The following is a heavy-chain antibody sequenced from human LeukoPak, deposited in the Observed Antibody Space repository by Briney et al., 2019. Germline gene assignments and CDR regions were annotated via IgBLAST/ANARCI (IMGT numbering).Heavy chain of an antibody. CDR3: ARYRITMIVVVIKTKAGWFDP. J-gene: IGHJ5*02. V-gene: IGHV4-39*01. D-gene: IGHD3-22*01. Sequence: SETLSLTCTVSGGSISSSGYYWGWIRQPPGKGLEWIGSIYYSGSTYYNPSLKSRVTISVDTSKNQFSLKLSSVTAADTAVYYCARYRITMIVVVIKTKAGWFDPWGQGTLVTVSS. CDR2: IYYSGST. CDR1: GGSISSSGYY.